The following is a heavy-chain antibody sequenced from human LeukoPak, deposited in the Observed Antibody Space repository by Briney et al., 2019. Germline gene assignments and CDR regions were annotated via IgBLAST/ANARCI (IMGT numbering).Heavy chain of an antibody. J-gene: IGHJ4*02. CDR3: AKDPDYYGSGSHYFDY. CDR1: GFTFSSYG. D-gene: IGHD3-10*01. V-gene: IGHV3-30*02. CDR2: IRYDGSNK. Sequence: GGSLRLSCAASGFTFSSYGMHWVRQAPGKGLEWVAFIRYDGSNKYYADSVKGRFTISRDNSKNTLYLQMNSLRAEDTAVYYCAKDPDYYGSGSHYFDYWGQGTLVTDSS.